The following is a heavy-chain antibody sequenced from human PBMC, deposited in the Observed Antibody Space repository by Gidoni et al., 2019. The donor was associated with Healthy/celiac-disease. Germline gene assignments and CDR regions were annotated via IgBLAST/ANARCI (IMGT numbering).Heavy chain of an antibody. D-gene: IGHD3-22*01. V-gene: IGHV1-24*01. J-gene: IGHJ4*02. Sequence: QVQLVQSGAEVKTPAASVQVSCTVSGYTLTALSMHWVRQAPGKGLEWMGGFDPEDGETIYAQKFQGRVTMTEDTSTDTAYMELSSLRSEDTAVYYCATHPLYYYDFPVSAFDYWGQGTLVTVSS. CDR1: GYTLTALS. CDR3: ATHPLYYYDFPVSAFDY. CDR2: FDPEDGET.